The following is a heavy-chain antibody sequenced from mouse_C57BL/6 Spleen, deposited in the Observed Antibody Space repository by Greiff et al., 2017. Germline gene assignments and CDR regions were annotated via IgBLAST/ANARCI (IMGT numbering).Heavy chain of an antibody. J-gene: IGHJ2*01. CDR2: IYPGDGDT. Sequence: QVQLQQSGPELVKPGASVKISCKASGSAFSSSWMNWVKQRPGKGLEWIGRIYPGDGDTNYNGTFKGKATLTADKSSSTAYMHLSSLTSEDSAVYFCAREQIFFDYWGQGTTLTVSS. CDR3: AREQIFFDY. CDR1: GSAFSSSW. V-gene: IGHV1-82*01.